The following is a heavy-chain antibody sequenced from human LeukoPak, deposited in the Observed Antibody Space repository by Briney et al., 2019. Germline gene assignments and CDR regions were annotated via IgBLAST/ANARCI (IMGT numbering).Heavy chain of an antibody. J-gene: IGHJ4*02. Sequence: GESLKISCKGSGYSFSNYWISWLRQMPGKGLEWMARIDPSDSYINYNPSFQGHVTMSVDKSTNTAYVQWSSLNDPDTATYYCARHGGSSWYAFDYWGQGTLVAVSS. CDR1: GYSFSNYW. D-gene: IGHD6-13*01. CDR2: IDPSDSYI. V-gene: IGHV5-10-1*01. CDR3: ARHGGSSWYAFDY.